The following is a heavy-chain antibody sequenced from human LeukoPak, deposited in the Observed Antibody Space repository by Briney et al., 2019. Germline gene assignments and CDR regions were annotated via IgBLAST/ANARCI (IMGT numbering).Heavy chain of an antibody. CDR1: GFTFSDYY. Sequence: GGSLRLSCVASGFTFSDYYMSWIRQAPGKGLEWVAVIWYDGSNKYYADSVKGRFTISRDNSKNTLYLQMNSLRAEDTAVYYCARVKFDYWGQGTLVTVSS. CDR2: IWYDGSNK. V-gene: IGHV3-33*08. J-gene: IGHJ4*02. CDR3: ARVKFDY.